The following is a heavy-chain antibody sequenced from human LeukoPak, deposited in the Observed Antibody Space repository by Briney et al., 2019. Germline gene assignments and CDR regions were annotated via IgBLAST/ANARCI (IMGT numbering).Heavy chain of an antibody. J-gene: IGHJ4*02. V-gene: IGHV3-43D*04. D-gene: IGHD3-22*01. CDR2: ISWDGGST. CDR1: GFTFDDYA. CDR3: AKAGSGYSVYYFDY. Sequence: GGFLRLSCAASGFTFDDYAMHWVRQAPGKGLERVSLISWDGGSTYYADSVKGRFTISRDNSKNSLYLQMNSLRAEDTALYYCAKAGSGYSVYYFDYWGQGTLVTVSS.